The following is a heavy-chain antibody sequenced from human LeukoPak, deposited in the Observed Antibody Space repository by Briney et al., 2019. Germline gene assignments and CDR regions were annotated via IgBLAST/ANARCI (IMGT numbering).Heavy chain of an antibody. Sequence: PSETLSLTCAVYGGSFSGYYWSWIRQSPGKGLEWIGEINHSGSTNYNPSLKSRVTISVDTSKNQFPLKLSSVTAADTAVYYCARARCDSTYCYSNFDYWGQGTLVTVSS. CDR2: INHSGST. J-gene: IGHJ4*02. D-gene: IGHD2-2*01. CDR1: GGSFSGYY. V-gene: IGHV4-34*01. CDR3: ARARCDSTYCYSNFDY.